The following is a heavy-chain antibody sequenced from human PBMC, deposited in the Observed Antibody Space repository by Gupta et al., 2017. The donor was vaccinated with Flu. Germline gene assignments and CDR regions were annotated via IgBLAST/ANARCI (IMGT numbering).Heavy chain of an antibody. CDR3: ARVAVSSMDV. CDR2: IGSSDSYI. V-gene: IGHV3-21*01. J-gene: IGHJ6*02. D-gene: IGHD6-19*01. Sequence: VRQAPGKGLEWVSSIGSSDSYIFYADLVKGRFTISRDNAKNSLFLQMNNLRAEDTAIYYCARVAVSSMDVWGQGTTVTVSS.